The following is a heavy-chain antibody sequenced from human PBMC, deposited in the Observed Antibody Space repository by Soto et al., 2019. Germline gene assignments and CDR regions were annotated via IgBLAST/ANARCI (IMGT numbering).Heavy chain of an antibody. Sequence: ASVKVSCKASGYTFTSYCIHWVRQAPGQRLEWMGWINAANGDTKYSPKFQGRVTITRDTSASTACMELSSLRSEDTAVYYCVRRHVSATGIDWFDPWGQGTLVTVS. D-gene: IGHD6-13*01. V-gene: IGHV1-3*01. J-gene: IGHJ5*02. CDR2: INAANGDT. CDR1: GYTFTSYC. CDR3: VRRHVSATGIDWFDP.